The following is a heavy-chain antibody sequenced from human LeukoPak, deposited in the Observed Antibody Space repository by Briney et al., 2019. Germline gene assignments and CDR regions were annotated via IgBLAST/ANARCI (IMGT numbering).Heavy chain of an antibody. J-gene: IGHJ4*02. CDR3: ARHLRSGEDYFDY. CDR2: IYYSGNT. D-gene: IGHD2-15*01. V-gene: IGHV4-39*01. Sequence: PSETLSLTCTVSGGSISSSSHYWGWIRQPPGKGLEWIGSIYYSGNTYYNPSLKSRVTISVDTSKNQFSLKLSSVTAADTSVYYCARHLRSGEDYFDYWGQGTLVTVSS. CDR1: GGSISSSSHY.